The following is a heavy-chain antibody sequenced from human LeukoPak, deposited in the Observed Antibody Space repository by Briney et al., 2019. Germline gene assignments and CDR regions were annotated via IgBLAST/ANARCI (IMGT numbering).Heavy chain of an antibody. J-gene: IGHJ4*02. V-gene: IGHV1-2*02. CDR2: IRPNSDGI. Sequence: RASVKVSCKASGYTLTDHHLIWVGQAPGQGLEWVGWIRPNSDGIRYAQEFQGRVTMTRDTSISTAYMELTSLTSDDTAIYYCARDPVDGYSHYDFWGQGTLVTVSS. CDR3: ARDPVDGYSHYDF. CDR1: GYTLTDHH. D-gene: IGHD5-24*01.